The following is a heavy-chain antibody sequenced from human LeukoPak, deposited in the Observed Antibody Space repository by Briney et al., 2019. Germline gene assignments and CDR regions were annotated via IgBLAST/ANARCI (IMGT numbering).Heavy chain of an antibody. D-gene: IGHD3-22*01. J-gene: IGHJ4*02. CDR3: TTDRYYDSSGYYSDY. Sequence: GGSLRLSCAASGFTFSSYSMNWVRQAPGKGLEWVSSISSSSSYIYYADSVKGRFTISRDNAKNSLYLQMNSLKTEDTAVYYCTTDRYYDSSGYYSDYWGQGTLVTVSS. CDR2: ISSSSSYI. V-gene: IGHV3-21*03. CDR1: GFTFSSYS.